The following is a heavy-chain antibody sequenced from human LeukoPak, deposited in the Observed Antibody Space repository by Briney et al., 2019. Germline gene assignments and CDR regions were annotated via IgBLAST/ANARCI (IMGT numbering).Heavy chain of an antibody. J-gene: IGHJ4*02. D-gene: IGHD2-2*01. Sequence: GASVKVSCKASGYTFTGYYMHWVRQAPGQGLEWMGWINPNSGGTNYAQKFQGRVTMTRDTSISTAYMELSRLRSDDTAVYYCARVKGLYCSSTSCSAIDYWGQGTLVTVSS. CDR1: GYTFTGYY. CDR2: INPNSGGT. V-gene: IGHV1-2*02. CDR3: ARVKGLYCSSTSCSAIDY.